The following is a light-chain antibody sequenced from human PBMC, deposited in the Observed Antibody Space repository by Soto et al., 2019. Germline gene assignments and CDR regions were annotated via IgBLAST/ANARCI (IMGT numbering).Light chain of an antibody. CDR3: SSYTTSRAYV. J-gene: IGLJ1*01. V-gene: IGLV2-14*01. Sequence: QSALTQPASVSGSPGQSITISCTGTSNDVGAYNYVSWYQQQSGKAPKLMIHEVSNRPSGVSNRFSGSKSGNTASLTISGLQAEDEADYYCSSYTTSRAYVFGIGTKVTVL. CDR2: EVS. CDR1: SNDVGAYNY.